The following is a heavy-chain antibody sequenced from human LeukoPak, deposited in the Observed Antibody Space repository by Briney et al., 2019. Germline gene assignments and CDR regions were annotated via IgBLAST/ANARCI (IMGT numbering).Heavy chain of an antibody. J-gene: IGHJ4*02. CDR3: ARSVGDYYGSGTPEYYFDY. V-gene: IGHV4-34*01. CDR2: INHSGST. Sequence: SETLSLTCAVYDDSFSGYYWSWVRQPPGKGLEWIGEINHSGSTNYNPSLKSRVTISVDTSKNRFSLKLSSVTAADTAVYYCARSVGDYYGSGTPEYYFDYWGQGTLVTVSS. D-gene: IGHD3-10*01. CDR1: DDSFSGYY.